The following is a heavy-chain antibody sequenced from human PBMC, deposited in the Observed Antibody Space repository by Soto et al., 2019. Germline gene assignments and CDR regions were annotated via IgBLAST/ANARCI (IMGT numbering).Heavy chain of an antibody. Sequence: PSQTLSLTCAISGDSVSSNSAAWNWIRQSPSRGLEWLGRTYYGSKWYNDYAVSVKSRITINPDTSKNQFSLQLNSVTPEDTAVYYCASSPSSGWYWSFDYWGQGTLVTVSS. CDR2: TYYGSKWYN. V-gene: IGHV6-1*01. J-gene: IGHJ4*02. CDR3: ASSPSSGWYWSFDY. CDR1: GDSVSSNSAA. D-gene: IGHD6-19*01.